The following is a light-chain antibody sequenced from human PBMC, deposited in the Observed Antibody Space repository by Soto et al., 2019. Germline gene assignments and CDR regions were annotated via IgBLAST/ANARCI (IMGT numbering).Light chain of an antibody. CDR3: QQYDNSPPRYT. V-gene: IGKV3-20*01. CDR1: QSVSSSY. J-gene: IGKJ2*01. Sequence: EIGLTQSPGTLSLSPGESATLSCRASQSVSSSYLAWYQQKPGQPPRLLIYGESNRATGIPDRFSGSGSGTDFSLTISRLEPEDFAVYFWQQYDNSPPRYTFGLGTKLEI. CDR2: GES.